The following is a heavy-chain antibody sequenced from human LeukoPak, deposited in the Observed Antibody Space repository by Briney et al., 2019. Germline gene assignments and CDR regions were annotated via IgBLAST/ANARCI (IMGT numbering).Heavy chain of an antibody. Sequence: SQTLSLTCTVSGGSISSGDYYWSWIRQPPGKGLEWIGYIYYSGSTYYNPSLRDRVTISVDTSNNQFSLELSSVTAADTAVYYCARFVWGSYRYGHYWGQGTLVTVSS. CDR3: ARFVWGSYRYGHY. CDR1: GGSISSGDYY. J-gene: IGHJ4*02. D-gene: IGHD3-16*02. CDR2: IYYSGST. V-gene: IGHV4-30-4*01.